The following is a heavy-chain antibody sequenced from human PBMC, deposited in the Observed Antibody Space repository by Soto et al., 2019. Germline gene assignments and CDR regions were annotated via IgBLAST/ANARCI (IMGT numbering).Heavy chain of an antibody. CDR1: GDTFRNYA. CDR3: ARDPGIAVVGRGTSFEH. Sequence: QVQLVQSGAEVKKPGSSVKVSCKASGDTFRNYAFTWVRQAPGQGLEWMGTIIPLFSTRYAQKFQGRVTMTADESTSTVYMDLSSLKSDYTAVYYCARDPGIAVVGRGTSFEHWGQGTLVTVSS. CDR2: IIPLFST. J-gene: IGHJ4*02. D-gene: IGHD6-19*01. V-gene: IGHV1-69*18.